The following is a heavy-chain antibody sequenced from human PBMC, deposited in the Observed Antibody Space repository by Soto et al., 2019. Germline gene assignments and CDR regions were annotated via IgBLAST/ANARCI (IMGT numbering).Heavy chain of an antibody. D-gene: IGHD6-6*01. J-gene: IGHJ6*02. CDR2: ISYDGSNE. CDR3: AKDVEERVSYSRSAGIYYYGMDV. CDR1: GFTFSNYG. Sequence: GGSLRLSCAASGFTFSNYGMHWVRQAPGKGLEWVAVISYDGSNEYYADSVKGRLTISRDNSKNTLYLEMNSLRAEDTAVYYCAKDVEERVSYSRSAGIYYYGMDVWGQGTRSPSP. V-gene: IGHV3-30*18.